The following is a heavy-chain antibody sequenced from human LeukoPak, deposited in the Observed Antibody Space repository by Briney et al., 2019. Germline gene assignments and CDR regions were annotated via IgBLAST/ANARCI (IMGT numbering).Heavy chain of an antibody. CDR3: AKGLAGPFDY. V-gene: IGHV3-9*01. D-gene: IGHD6-19*01. J-gene: IGHJ4*02. Sequence: SVKGRFTISRDNAKNSLYLQMNSLRAEDTALYYCAKGLAGPFDYWGQGTLVTVSS.